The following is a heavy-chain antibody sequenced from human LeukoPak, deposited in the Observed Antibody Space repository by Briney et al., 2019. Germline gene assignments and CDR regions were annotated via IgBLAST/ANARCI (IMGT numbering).Heavy chain of an antibody. J-gene: IGHJ5*02. CDR3: ARGIRVTMVRGADNWFDP. D-gene: IGHD3-10*01. Sequence: GGSLRLSCAASGFTFGSYGMHWVRQAPGKGLEWVTFIRSDGSNKYYADSVKGRFTISRDNSKNTLYLQMNTLIADDTAVYYCARGIRVTMVRGADNWFDPWGQGTLVTVSS. V-gene: IGHV3-30*02. CDR1: GFTFGSYG. CDR2: IRSDGSNK.